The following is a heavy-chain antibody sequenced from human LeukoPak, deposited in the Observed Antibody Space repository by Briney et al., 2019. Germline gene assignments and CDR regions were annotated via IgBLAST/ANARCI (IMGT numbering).Heavy chain of an antibody. CDR1: VFTFSIYS. V-gene: IGHV3-21*01. CDR3: ARDGGGYGDYDGGYYFDY. D-gene: IGHD4-17*01. CDR2: ISISRSYI. Sequence: GGSLRLSCAASVFTFSIYSMNWVREAPGKGLECGSSISISRSYIYYADPVKGRFTISRDNAKTSLCLQMNSLSAEDTAVYYCARDGGGYGDYDGGYYFDYWSQGTLVTVSS. J-gene: IGHJ4*02.